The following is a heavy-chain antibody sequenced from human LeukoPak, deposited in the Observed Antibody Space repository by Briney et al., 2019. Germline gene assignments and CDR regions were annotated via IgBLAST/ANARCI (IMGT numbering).Heavy chain of an antibody. D-gene: IGHD3-10*01. J-gene: IGHJ4*02. CDR2: INPSGGST. Sequence: GASVKASCKASGYTFTSYYMHWVRQAPGQGLEWMGIINPSGGSTSYAQKFQGRVTMTRDTSTSTVYMELSSLRSEDTAVYYCARGRTTMVRGALRTDFDYWGQGTLVTVSP. V-gene: IGHV1-46*01. CDR3: ARGRTTMVRGALRTDFDY. CDR1: GYTFTSYY.